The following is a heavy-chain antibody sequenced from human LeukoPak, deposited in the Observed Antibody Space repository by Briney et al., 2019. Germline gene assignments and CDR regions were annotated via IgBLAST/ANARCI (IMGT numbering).Heavy chain of an antibody. CDR3: ARDPESSSFDL. J-gene: IGHJ4*02. Sequence: GGSLRLSCAASGFSFSTYWMSWVRQTPEKGLEFVANIDQGGSVRNYMDSLKGRCTISRDNAKRSLYLEINSLRADDTAVYYCARDPESSSFDLWGRGALVTVSS. D-gene: IGHD6-13*01. V-gene: IGHV3-7*01. CDR1: GFSFSTYW. CDR2: IDQGGSVR.